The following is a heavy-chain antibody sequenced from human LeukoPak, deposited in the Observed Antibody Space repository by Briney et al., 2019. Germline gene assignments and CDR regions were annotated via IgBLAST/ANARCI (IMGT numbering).Heavy chain of an antibody. CDR2: INHSGST. D-gene: IGHD3-22*01. V-gene: IGHV4-34*01. CDR1: GGSFSGYY. J-gene: IGHJ4*02. Sequence: PSETLSLTCAVYGGSFSGYYWSWLRQPPGKGLEWIGEINHSGSTNYNPSLKSRVTISVDTSKNQFSLKLSSVTAADTAVYYCARAHDYYDSSGYRQLYFDYWGQGTLVTVSS. CDR3: ARAHDYYDSSGYRQLYFDY.